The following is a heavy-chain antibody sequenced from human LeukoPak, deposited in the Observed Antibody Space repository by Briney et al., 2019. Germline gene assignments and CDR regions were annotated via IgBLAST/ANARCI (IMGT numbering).Heavy chain of an antibody. CDR1: GGTFSSYA. J-gene: IGHJ4*02. CDR3: ARGYYYDSSGGPSNPNLFDY. CDR2: IIPILGIA. V-gene: IGHV1-69*04. Sequence: ASVKVSCKASGGTFSSYAISWVRQAPGQGLEWMGRIIPILGIANYAQKFQGRVTITADKSTSTAYMELSSLRSEDTAVYYCARGYYYDSSGGPSNPNLFDYWGQGTLVTVSS. D-gene: IGHD3-22*01.